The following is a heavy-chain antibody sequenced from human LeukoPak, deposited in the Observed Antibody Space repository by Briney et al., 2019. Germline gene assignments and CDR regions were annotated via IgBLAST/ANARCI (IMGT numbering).Heavy chain of an antibody. CDR2: ISSSSSTI. D-gene: IGHD3-22*01. CDR3: AGDWIYYDSSGQTRGDAFDI. CDR1: GFTFSSYS. J-gene: IGHJ3*02. Sequence: GGSLRLSCAASGFTFSSYSMNWVRQAPGRGLKWVSYISSSSSTIYYADSVKGRFTISRDNAKNSLYLQMNSLRAEDTAVYYCAGDWIYYDSSGQTRGDAFDIWGQGTMVTVSS. V-gene: IGHV3-48*01.